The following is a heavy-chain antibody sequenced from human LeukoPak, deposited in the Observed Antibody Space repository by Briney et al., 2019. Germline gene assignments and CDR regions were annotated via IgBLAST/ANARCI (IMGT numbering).Heavy chain of an antibody. CDR2: IYYSGST. J-gene: IGHJ3*02. CDR1: GGSISSYY. Sequence: SETLSLTCTVSGGSISSYYWSWIRQPPGKGLEWIGSIYYSGSTYYNPSLKSRVTISVDTSKNQFSLKLSSVTAADTAVYYCARPIQLWSNDAFDIWGQGTMVTVSS. V-gene: IGHV4-39*01. CDR3: ARPIQLWSNDAFDI. D-gene: IGHD5-18*01.